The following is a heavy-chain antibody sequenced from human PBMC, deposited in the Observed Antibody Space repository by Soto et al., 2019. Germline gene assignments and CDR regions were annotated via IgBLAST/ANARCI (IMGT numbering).Heavy chain of an antibody. D-gene: IGHD6-25*01. Sequence: QVQLVQSAAEVREPGSSVMVSCKTSGDAFGNHAISWVRQAPGHGLEWMGGIIPIFGTLNYAQQVQDRLSLTTDESATTAYMELDSLRPDDSAKSYCARACSDSAKYFYHAMEDCGRGTAVTVS. CDR3: ARACSDSAKYFYHAMED. CDR2: IIPIFGTL. V-gene: IGHV1-69*05. CDR1: GDAFGNHA. J-gene: IGHJ6*01.